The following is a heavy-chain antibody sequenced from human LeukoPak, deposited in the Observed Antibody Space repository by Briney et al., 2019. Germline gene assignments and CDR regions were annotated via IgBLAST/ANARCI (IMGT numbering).Heavy chain of an antibody. V-gene: IGHV3-23*01. J-gene: IGHJ4*02. CDR2: ISGNGGDT. CDR3: AKRTVAGQTGKYYFDY. Sequence: GGTLRLSCAASGISFSSHGMNWVRQAPGKGLEWVSTISGNGGDTYYADSVRGRFTISRDNAKNSLFLQMNSLRAEDTAVYYCAKRTVAGQTGKYYFDYWGQGTLVTVSS. D-gene: IGHD6-19*01. CDR1: GISFSSHG.